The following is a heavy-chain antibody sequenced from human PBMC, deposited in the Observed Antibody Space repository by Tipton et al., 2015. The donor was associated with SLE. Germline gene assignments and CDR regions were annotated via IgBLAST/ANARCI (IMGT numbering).Heavy chain of an antibody. CDR3: ARGPTVFGVGRYYYYYVDV. Sequence: VQLVQSGAEMKKPGASVKVSCKASGYTFISYDINWVRQAPGQGLEWMGWMNPDTDQTGYAQKFQGRVTMTRDSSINTAYLEVSSLRSEDTAVYFCARGPTVFGVGRYYYYYVDVWGKGTTVTVSS. V-gene: IGHV1-8*01. CDR2: MNPDTDQT. J-gene: IGHJ6*03. D-gene: IGHD3-3*01. CDR1: GYTFISYD.